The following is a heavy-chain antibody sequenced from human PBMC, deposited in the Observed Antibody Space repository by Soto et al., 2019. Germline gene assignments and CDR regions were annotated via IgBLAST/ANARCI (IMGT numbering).Heavy chain of an antibody. CDR2: IKYDGNNK. J-gene: IGHJ6*04. Sequence: QVQLVESGGGVVQPVSSLRLSCAASGVSFKTFGMHWVRQAPGKGLEWVAVIKYDGNNKLYADSVKGRFTISRDNSKNTLYLQMNCLRAEDTAVYYCARDPLSGDYIWGSYRPGIMDVWGKGTTVTVSS. V-gene: IGHV3-33*01. CDR1: GVSFKTFG. D-gene: IGHD3-16*02. CDR3: ARDPLSGDYIWGSYRPGIMDV.